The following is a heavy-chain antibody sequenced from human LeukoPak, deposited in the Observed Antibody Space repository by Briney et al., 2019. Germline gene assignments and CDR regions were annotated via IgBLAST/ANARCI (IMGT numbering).Heavy chain of an antibody. J-gene: IGHJ3*02. CDR1: GYTFTSNG. CDR3: ARAVSYGAFDI. CDR2: ISTYNGNT. Sequence: GASVKVSRKASGYTFTSNGISWVRQAPGQGLEWMGWISTYNGNTNYAQKLQGRVTMTTDTSTSTAYMELRSLRSDDTAVYYCARAVSYGAFDIWGQGTMVTVSS. V-gene: IGHV1-18*01. D-gene: IGHD1-14*01.